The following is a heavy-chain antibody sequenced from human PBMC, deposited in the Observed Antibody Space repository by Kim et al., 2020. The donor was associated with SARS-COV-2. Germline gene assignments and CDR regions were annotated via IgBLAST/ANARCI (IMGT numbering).Heavy chain of an antibody. J-gene: IGHJ4*02. Sequence: GGSLRLSCAASGFTFSTYTMNWVRQAPGKGLEWVSSLSSTSSYIYYADSVKGRFTISRDNAKNSLYLQMNNLRAEDTAVYYCARSHPLTNFGVLYFDYWAQGTLVTVSS. V-gene: IGHV3-21*01. CDR3: ARSHPLTNFGVLYFDY. CDR1: GFTFSTYT. CDR2: LSSTSSYI. D-gene: IGHD3-3*01.